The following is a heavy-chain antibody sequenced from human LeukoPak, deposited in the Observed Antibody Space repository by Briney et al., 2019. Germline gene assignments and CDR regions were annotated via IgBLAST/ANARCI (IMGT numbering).Heavy chain of an antibody. Sequence: GESLKISCKGSGYSFTTHWIGWVRQIPGKGLEWMAIIYPGDSDTRYSPSFQGQVTISVDKSISTAYLQWSSLKASDTAMYYCVRLGYCSSRSCYYGMDVWGQGTTVTVS. CDR2: IYPGDSDT. J-gene: IGHJ6*02. D-gene: IGHD2-2*01. V-gene: IGHV5-51*01. CDR1: GYSFTTHW. CDR3: VRLGYCSSRSCYYGMDV.